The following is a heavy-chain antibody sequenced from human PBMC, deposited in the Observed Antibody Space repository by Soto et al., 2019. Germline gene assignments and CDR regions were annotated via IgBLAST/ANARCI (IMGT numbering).Heavy chain of an antibody. Sequence: GGSLRLSCSASGFIFSDHAVTWIRRAPGRGLEWVAFIGGTPDGGRVEYAASARGRFTISRDDAKRSVYLQMNSLRPDDTGVYDCPRGWFGYYGPWGQGTPVAVGS. V-gene: IGHV3-49*03. J-gene: IGHJ5*02. CDR1: GFIFSDHA. CDR3: PRGWFGYYGP. D-gene: IGHD3-3*01. CDR2: IGGTPDGGRV.